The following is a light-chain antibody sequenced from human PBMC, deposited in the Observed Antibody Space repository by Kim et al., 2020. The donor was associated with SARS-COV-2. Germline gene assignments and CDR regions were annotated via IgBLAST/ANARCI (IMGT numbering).Light chain of an antibody. Sequence: SYELTQPPSVSVAPGKTATITCGGDSIGSKSVHWYQQKPGQAPVLVIYYDSDRPSGIPERFSGSNSGNTATLTISRVEAGDEADYYCQVWDTSSVFGTVT. CDR1: SIGSKS. CDR3: QVWDTSSV. J-gene: IGLJ1*01. V-gene: IGLV3-21*04. CDR2: YDS.